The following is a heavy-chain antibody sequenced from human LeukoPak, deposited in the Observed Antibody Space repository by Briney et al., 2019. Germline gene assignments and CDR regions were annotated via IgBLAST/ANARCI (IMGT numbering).Heavy chain of an antibody. CDR2: INPSGGST. J-gene: IGHJ5*02. D-gene: IGHD4-17*01. CDR3: ARGPDYGDYYLNWFDP. CDR1: GYTFTSYY. V-gene: IGHV1-46*01. Sequence: ASVKVSCKASGYTFTSYYMHWVRQAPGQGLEWMGIINPSGGSTSYAQKFQGRVTMTRGTSTSTVYMELSSLRSEDTAVYYCARGPDYGDYYLNWFDPWGQGTLVTVSS.